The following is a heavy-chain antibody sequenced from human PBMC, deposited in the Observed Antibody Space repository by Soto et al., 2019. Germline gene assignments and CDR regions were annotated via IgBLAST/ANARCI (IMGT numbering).Heavy chain of an antibody. CDR2: ISSDGTNK. V-gene: IGHV3-30-3*01. CDR3: ARAAVITAYYYYGMDV. CDR1: GFTSNSYA. J-gene: IGHJ6*02. D-gene: IGHD3-22*01. Sequence: QVQLVESGGGVVQPGRSLRLSCAASGFTSNSYAMHWVRQAPGKGLEWLAVISSDGTNKYHADSVKGRFTISRDNSKNTLYLQMNSLSGEDTAVYYCARAAVITAYYYYGMDVWGQGTTVTVSS.